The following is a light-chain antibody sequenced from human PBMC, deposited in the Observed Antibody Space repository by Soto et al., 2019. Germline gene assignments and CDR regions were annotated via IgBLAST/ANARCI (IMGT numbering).Light chain of an antibody. J-gene: IGLJ1*01. CDR1: SSDVGAYNH. CDR3: CSSTTSATYV. V-gene: IGLV2-14*03. CDR2: DVS. Sequence: QSVLTQPASVSGSPGQSITISCPGTSSDVGAYNHVSWYQQLPGKAPKLMIHDVSNRPSGVSDRFSGSKSGNTASLTISGLQAEDEADYYCCSSTTSATYVFGTGTKVTVL.